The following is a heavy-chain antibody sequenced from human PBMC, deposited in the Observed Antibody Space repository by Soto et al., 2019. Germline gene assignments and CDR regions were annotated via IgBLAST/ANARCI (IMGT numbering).Heavy chain of an antibody. CDR3: ARLDIVVVPAANGNYYYMDV. J-gene: IGHJ6*03. Sequence: PGESLKISCKGSGCSFTSYWIGWVRQMPGKGLEWMGIIYPGDSDTRYSPSFQGQVTISADKSISTAYLQWSSLKASDTAMYYCARLDIVVVPAANGNYYYMDVWGKGTTVTVSS. CDR1: GCSFTSYW. CDR2: IYPGDSDT. D-gene: IGHD2-2*01. V-gene: IGHV5-51*01.